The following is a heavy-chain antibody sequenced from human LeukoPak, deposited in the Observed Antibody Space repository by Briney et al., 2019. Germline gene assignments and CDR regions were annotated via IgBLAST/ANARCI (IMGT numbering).Heavy chain of an antibody. Sequence: PSQTLSLTCAVSGGSISSGGYSWSWIRQPPGKGLEWIGYIYHGGSTYYNPSLKSRVTISVDRSKNQFSLKLSSVTAADTAVYYCARGSKVWFDPWGQGTLVTVSS. V-gene: IGHV4-30-2*01. D-gene: IGHD2-2*01. CDR1: GGSISSGGYS. CDR3: ARGSKVWFDP. J-gene: IGHJ5*02. CDR2: IYHGGST.